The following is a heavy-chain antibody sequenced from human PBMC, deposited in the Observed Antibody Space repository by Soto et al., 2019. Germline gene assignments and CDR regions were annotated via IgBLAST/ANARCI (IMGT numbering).Heavy chain of an antibody. CDR1: GASISRRSYY. V-gene: IGHV4-39*01. CDR2: IFISGCT. J-gene: IGHJ4*02. Sequence: RSLTCTVSGASISRRSYYLGWIRQPPGKGLEWIWTIFISGCTSYNPSLKSRVTISVDTSKNQFSLQLSSATAADTAVYYCSRPYDSAYFDYWGQGTLVTVSS. D-gene: IGHD3-22*01. CDR3: SRPYDSAYFDY.